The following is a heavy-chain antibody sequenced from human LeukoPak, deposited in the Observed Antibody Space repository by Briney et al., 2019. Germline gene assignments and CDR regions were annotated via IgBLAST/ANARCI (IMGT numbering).Heavy chain of an antibody. J-gene: IGHJ4*02. CDR1: GGSFSGYY. CDR3: ARGPRARADY. Sequence: SGTLSLTCAVYGGSFSGYYWSWIRQPPGKGLEWIGEINHSGSTNYNPSLKSRVTISVDTSKNQFSLKLSSVTAADTAVYYCARGPRARADYWGQGTLVTVSS. V-gene: IGHV4-34*01. CDR2: INHSGST.